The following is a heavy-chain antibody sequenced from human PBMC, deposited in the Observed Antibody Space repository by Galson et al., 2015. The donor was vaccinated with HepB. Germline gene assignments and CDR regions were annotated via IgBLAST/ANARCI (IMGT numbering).Heavy chain of an antibody. CDR2: IYPGDSDT. CDR3: ARIIVVVPAAGPNWFDP. D-gene: IGHD2-2*01. Sequence: QSGAEVKKPGESLRISCKGSGYSFTSYWISWVRQMPGKGLEWMGIIYPGDSDTRYSPSFQGQVTISADKSISTAYLQWSSLKASDTAMYYCARIIVVVPAAGPNWFDPWGQGTLVTVSS. CDR1: GYSFTSYW. J-gene: IGHJ5*02. V-gene: IGHV5-51*01.